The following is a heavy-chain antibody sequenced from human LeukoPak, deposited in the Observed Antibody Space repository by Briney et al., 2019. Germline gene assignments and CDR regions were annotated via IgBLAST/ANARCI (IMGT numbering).Heavy chain of an antibody. J-gene: IGHJ4*02. V-gene: IGHV4-38-2*02. D-gene: IGHD4-17*01. CDR3: ARGMTTVTPFDY. CDR1: VYSISSGYY. Sequence: SETLSLTCTVSVYSISSGYYWGWIRQPPGKGLEWIGNIYHSGSTYYNPSLKSRVTISLDTSKNQFSLKLSSVTAADPAMYYCARGMTTVTPFDYWGQGTLATVSS. CDR2: IYHSGST.